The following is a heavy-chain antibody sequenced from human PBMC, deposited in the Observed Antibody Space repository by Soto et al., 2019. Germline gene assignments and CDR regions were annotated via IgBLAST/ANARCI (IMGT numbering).Heavy chain of an antibody. V-gene: IGHV4-4*02. CDR2: IYHIGST. J-gene: IGHJ4*02. D-gene: IGHD3-22*01. CDR1: GGSVSSTNW. Sequence: PSETLSLTCAVSGGSVSSTNWWSWVRQSPGKGLEWIGDIYHIGSTNYNPSLRGRVTISVDKSNNQFSLTLKYVTAADTAVYYCARLGGYYQAFDQWGQGSLVTVSS. CDR3: ARLGGYYQAFDQ.